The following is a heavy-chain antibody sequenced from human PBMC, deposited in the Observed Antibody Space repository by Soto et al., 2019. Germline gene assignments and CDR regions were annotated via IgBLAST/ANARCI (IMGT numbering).Heavy chain of an antibody. V-gene: IGHV3-66*01. CDR1: GFTVSSNY. Sequence: GGSLRLSCAASGFTVSSNYMSWVRQAPGKGLEWVSVIYSGGSTYYADSVKGRFTISRDNSKNTLYLQMNSLRAEDTAVYYCAKDRSIAARRTAYGMDVWGQGTTVTVSS. J-gene: IGHJ6*02. CDR2: IYSGGST. D-gene: IGHD6-6*01. CDR3: AKDRSIAARRTAYGMDV.